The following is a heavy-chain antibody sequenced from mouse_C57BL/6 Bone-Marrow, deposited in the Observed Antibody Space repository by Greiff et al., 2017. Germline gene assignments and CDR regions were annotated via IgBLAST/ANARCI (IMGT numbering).Heavy chain of an antibody. CDR2: SRNKANDYTT. D-gene: IGHD2-2*01. V-gene: IGHV7-1*01. J-gene: IGHJ2*01. CDR1: GFTFSDFY. CDR3: ARAVYGYDYFDY. Sequence: EVKLMESGGGLVQSGRSLRLSCATSGFTFSDFYMEWVRQAPGKGLEWIAASRNKANDYTTEYSASVKGRFIVSRDTSQSILYLQMNALRAEDTAIYYCARAVYGYDYFDYWGQGTTLTVSS.